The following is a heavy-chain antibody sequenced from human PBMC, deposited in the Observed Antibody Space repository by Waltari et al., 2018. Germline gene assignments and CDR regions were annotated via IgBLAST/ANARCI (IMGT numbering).Heavy chain of an antibody. Sequence: EVQLLESGGGLVQPGGSLRLSCAASGFTFSSYAMSWVRQAPGKGLEWVSAISGSGGSTYYADSVKGRFTISRDNSKNTLYLQMNSLRAEDTAVYYCAKDRGTRITMIVVVITAVDYWGQGTLVTVSS. D-gene: IGHD3-22*01. CDR2: ISGSGGST. V-gene: IGHV3-23*01. CDR1: GFTFSSYA. CDR3: AKDRGTRITMIVVVITAVDY. J-gene: IGHJ4*02.